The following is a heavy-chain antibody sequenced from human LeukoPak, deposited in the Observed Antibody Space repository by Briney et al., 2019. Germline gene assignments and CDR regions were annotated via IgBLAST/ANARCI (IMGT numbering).Heavy chain of an antibody. D-gene: IGHD1-26*01. CDR2: ISAYNGNT. CDR1: GYTFTSYG. V-gene: IGHV1-18*01. CDR3: ARDIGLVLGSYYVSNGRRYFDY. Sequence: GASVKVSCKASGYTFTSYGISWVRQAPGQGLEWMGWISAYNGNTNYAQKLQGRVTMTTDTSTSTAYMELRSLRSDDTAVYYCARDIGLVLGSYYVSNGRRYFDYWGQGTLVTVSS. J-gene: IGHJ4*02.